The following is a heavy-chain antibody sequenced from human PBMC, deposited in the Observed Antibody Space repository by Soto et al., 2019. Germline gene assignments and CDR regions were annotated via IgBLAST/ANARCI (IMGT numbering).Heavy chain of an antibody. CDR2: ISAYNGNT. Sequence: QAQLVQSGGEVKKTGASVRVSCETSGYPFTSYFITWVRQAPGQGLEWMGWISAYNGNTNYAQMFQDRVTMTTDTSTRTGYMELRSLRSDDTAVYYCARQNYYSGMDVWGQGTTVTVSS. V-gene: IGHV1-18*01. CDR3: ARQNYYSGMDV. CDR1: GYPFTSYF. J-gene: IGHJ6*02.